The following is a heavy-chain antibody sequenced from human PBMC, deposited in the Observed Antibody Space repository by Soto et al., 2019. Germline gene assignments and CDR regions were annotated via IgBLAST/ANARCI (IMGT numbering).Heavy chain of an antibody. D-gene: IGHD5-18*01. CDR2: INPNSGGT. CDR1: GYTFTGYY. V-gene: IGHV1-2*02. J-gene: IGHJ5*02. CDR3: AREIQLPQWFDP. Sequence: AAVKVSCKASGYTFTGYYMHWVRQAPGQGLEWMGWINPNSGGTNYAQKFQGRVTMTRDTSISTAYMELSRLRSDDTAVYYCAREIQLPQWFDPWGQGTLVTVSS.